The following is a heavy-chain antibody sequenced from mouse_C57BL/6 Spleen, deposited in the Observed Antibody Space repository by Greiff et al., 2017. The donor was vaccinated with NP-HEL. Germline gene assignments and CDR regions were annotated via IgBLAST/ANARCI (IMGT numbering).Heavy chain of an antibody. CDR2: INPGSGGT. CDR1: GYAFTNYL. V-gene: IGHV1-54*01. CDR3: ARSGYYGSSHY. Sequence: QVQLKESGAELVRPGTSVKVSCKASGYAFTNYLIEWVKQRPGQGLEWIGVINPGSGGTNYNEKFKGKATLTADKSSSTAYMQLSSLTSEDSAVYFCARSGYYGSSHYWGQGTTLTVSS. J-gene: IGHJ2*01. D-gene: IGHD1-1*01.